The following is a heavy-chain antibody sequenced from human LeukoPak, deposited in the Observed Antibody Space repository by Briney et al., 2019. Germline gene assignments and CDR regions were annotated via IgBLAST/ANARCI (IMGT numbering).Heavy chain of an antibody. D-gene: IGHD6-19*01. J-gene: IGHJ4*02. CDR1: GFTFSSYG. CDR3: ARDREAVAGTTFDY. CDR2: IWYDGSNK. Sequence: GRSLRLSCAASGFTFSSYGMHWVRQAPGKGLEWVAVIWYDGSNKYYADSVKGRFTISRDNSKNTLYLQMNSLRAEDTAVYYCARDREAVAGTTFDYWGQGTLVTVSS. V-gene: IGHV3-33*01.